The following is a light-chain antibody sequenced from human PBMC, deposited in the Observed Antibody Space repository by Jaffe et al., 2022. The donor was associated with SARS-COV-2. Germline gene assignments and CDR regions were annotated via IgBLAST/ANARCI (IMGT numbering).Light chain of an antibody. CDR1: HNVDSW. Sequence: DIQMTQSPSTLSASVGDRVTFTCRARHNVDSWLAWYQQRPGEAPKLLIHKASTLQSGVPSRFSGSGSGTEFTLTISSLQTDDVATYFCQQYISYPYTFGQGTKLEIK. J-gene: IGKJ2*01. CDR2: KAS. CDR3: QQYISYPYT. V-gene: IGKV1-5*03.